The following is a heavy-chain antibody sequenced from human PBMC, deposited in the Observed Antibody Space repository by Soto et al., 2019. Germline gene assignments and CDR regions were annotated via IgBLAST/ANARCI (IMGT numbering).Heavy chain of an antibody. J-gene: IGHJ4*02. CDR1: GYSFTNFH. D-gene: IGHD3-22*01. Sequence: QVQLSQFGAEVKKPGASVKVSCKASGYSFTNFHIHWVRQAPGQGLEWMGMIDPSGGITRDAQRLQGRITMTRDASTSTVYMELSSLTSEDTAVYYCARDVIGQDNYETIGYYFDHWGQGTLVTVSS. CDR3: ARDVIGQDNYETIGYYFDH. V-gene: IGHV1-46*01. CDR2: IDPSGGIT.